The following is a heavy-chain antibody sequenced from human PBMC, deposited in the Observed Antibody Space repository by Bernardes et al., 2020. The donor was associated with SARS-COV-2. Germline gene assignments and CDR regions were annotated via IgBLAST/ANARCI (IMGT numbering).Heavy chain of an antibody. CDR1: GGPITRGDYH. CDR2: VHSDGTT. V-gene: IGHV4-61*02. CDR3: ARSPPPSGLAFDS. J-gene: IGHJ5*01. Sequence: SETLSLTCTVSGGPITRGDYHWSWIRQPAGKGLEWIGRVHSDGTTNYNPSLKSRVTMSIDTSKNEFSLKLTSVIAADTAVFYCARSPPPSGLAFDSWGLGTLVIVSS.